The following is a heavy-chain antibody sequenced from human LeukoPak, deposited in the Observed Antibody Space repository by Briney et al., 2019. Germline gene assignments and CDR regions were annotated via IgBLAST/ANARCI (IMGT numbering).Heavy chain of an antibody. D-gene: IGHD3-22*01. Sequence: PSETLSLTCAVYGGSFSGYYWSWIRQPPGKGLEWIGEINHSGSTNYNPSLKSRVTISVDTSKNQFSLKLSSVTAADTAVYFCARGPPTDYYDSSGFYYVFDYWGQGTLATVSS. CDR1: GGSFSGYY. CDR2: INHSGST. CDR3: ARGPPTDYYDSSGFYYVFDY. V-gene: IGHV4-34*01. J-gene: IGHJ4*02.